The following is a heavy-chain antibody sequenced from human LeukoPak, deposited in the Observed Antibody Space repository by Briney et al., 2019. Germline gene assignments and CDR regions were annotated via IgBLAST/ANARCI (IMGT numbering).Heavy chain of an antibody. J-gene: IGHJ2*01. CDR2: IYTSGST. CDR3: ARDRRYYDSSWGFDL. CDR1: GGSISSGSYY. D-gene: IGHD3-22*01. V-gene: IGHV4-61*02. Sequence: SQTLSLTCTVSGGSISSGSYYWSWIRQPAGKGLEWIGRIYTSGSTNYNPSLESRVTISVDTSKNQFSLKLSSVTAADTAVYYCARDRRYYDSSWGFDLWGRGTLVTVSS.